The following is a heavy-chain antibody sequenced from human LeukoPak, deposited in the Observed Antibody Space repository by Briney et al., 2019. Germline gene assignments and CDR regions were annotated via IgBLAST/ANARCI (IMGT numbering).Heavy chain of an antibody. V-gene: IGHV3-74*01. CDR3: TRGNHYGSDY. Sequence: PGGSLRLSCAAASGFTCSSYLRHWVRQAPGKGLGWVSGINNGGTTTGKADSVKGRFTISRDNAKNTLYLQMNSLRAEDTAVYYCTRGNHYGSDYWGQGNLVTVSS. J-gene: IGHJ4*02. D-gene: IGHD3-10*01. CDR1: GFTCSSYL. CDR2: INNGGTTT.